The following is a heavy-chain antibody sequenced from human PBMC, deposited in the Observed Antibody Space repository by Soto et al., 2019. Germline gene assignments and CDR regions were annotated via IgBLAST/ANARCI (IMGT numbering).Heavy chain of an antibody. V-gene: IGHV3-64*04. J-gene: IGHJ4*02. D-gene: IGHD2-2*01. Sequence: GGSLRLSCSASGFTFSSYAMHWVRQAPGKGLEYVSSISTNGDSTGYADSVKGRFTISRDNAKNSLYLQMNSLRTEDTAFYYCVRAPGYCNNTSCFYSFDYWGQGALVTVSS. CDR2: ISTNGDST. CDR3: VRAPGYCNNTSCFYSFDY. CDR1: GFTFSSYA.